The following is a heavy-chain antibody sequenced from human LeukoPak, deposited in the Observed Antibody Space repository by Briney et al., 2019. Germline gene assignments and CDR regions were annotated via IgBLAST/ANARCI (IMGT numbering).Heavy chain of an antibody. CDR1: GGTFSSYA. CDR2: MTPNNGNA. V-gene: IGHV1-8*02. J-gene: IGHJ5*02. CDR3: TRGDQ. Sequence: ASVKVSCKASGGTFSSYAINWVRQASGQGLEWVGWMTPNNGNAGFAQKLQGRVTLTRDTSISTAFMELSSLKSEDTAVYYCTRGDQWGQGTPVTVSS.